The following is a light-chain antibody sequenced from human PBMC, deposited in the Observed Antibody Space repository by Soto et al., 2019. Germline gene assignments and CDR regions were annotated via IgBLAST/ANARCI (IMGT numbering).Light chain of an antibody. CDR1: QSVSSN. V-gene: IGKV3-15*01. CDR3: QQYNNWPRT. J-gene: IGKJ2*01. Sequence: EIVMTQSPATLSVSPGERATVSCRASQSVSSNLAWYHQKPGQAPRLLIYGASTRATGIPARFSGSGSGTDFTLTIGSLQSEDFAVYYCQQYNNWPRTFGQGTKLEIK. CDR2: GAS.